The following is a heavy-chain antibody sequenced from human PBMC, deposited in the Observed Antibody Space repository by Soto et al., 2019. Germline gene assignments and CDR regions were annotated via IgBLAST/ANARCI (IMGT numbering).Heavy chain of an antibody. V-gene: IGHV1-69*01. J-gene: IGHJ3*01. CDR2: IIPMFGIP. Sequence: QVQLVQSGAEVKKPGSSVKVSCRASGGTLNKHAITWVRRAPGQGLEWLGGIIPMFGIPNYPQKFQGRVTITADDSTNTSHMELIGLTSDDTAVYYCAIGGTSGWLKGAYDVWGQGTMVTVSS. CDR1: GGTLNKHA. D-gene: IGHD6-19*01. CDR3: AIGGTSGWLKGAYDV.